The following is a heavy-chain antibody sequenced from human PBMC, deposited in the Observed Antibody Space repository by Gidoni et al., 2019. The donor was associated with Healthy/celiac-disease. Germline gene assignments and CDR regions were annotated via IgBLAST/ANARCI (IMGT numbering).Heavy chain of an antibody. CDR3: ASITMRDYGMDV. J-gene: IGHJ6*02. Sequence: QVQLQDSGPGLVQPSQTLSPTCAVSCVSISSGGYSWSWLRQPPGKGLEWIGYIYYSGSTYYNPSLKSRVTISVDTYKNQFSLKLSSVTAADTAVYYCASITMRDYGMDVWGQGTTVTVSS. CDR1: CVSISSGGYS. CDR2: IYYSGST. D-gene: IGHD3-22*01. V-gene: IGHV4-30-4*07.